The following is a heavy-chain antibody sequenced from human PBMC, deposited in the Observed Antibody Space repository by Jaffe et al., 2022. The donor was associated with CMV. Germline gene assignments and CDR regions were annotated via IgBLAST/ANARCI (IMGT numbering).Heavy chain of an antibody. CDR2: ISSSGSTI. Sequence: EVQLVESGGGLVQPGGSLRLSCAASGFTFSSYEMNWVRQAPGKGLEWVSYISSSGSTIYYADSVKGRFTISRDNAKNSLYLQMNSLRAEDTAVYYCARSPSSGWYDGFDYWGQGTLVTVSS. V-gene: IGHV3-48*03. D-gene: IGHD6-19*01. CDR1: GFTFSSYE. J-gene: IGHJ4*02. CDR3: ARSPSSGWYDGFDY.